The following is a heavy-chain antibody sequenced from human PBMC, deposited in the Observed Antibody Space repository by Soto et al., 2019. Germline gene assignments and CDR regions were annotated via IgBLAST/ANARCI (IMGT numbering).Heavy chain of an antibody. CDR3: ATAPYYYDSSGAPSD. Sequence: QVQLVESGGGVVQPGRSLRLSRAASGFTFSSYGMHWVRQAPGKGLEWVAVISYDGSNKYYADSVKGRFTISRDNSKSTLYLQMNSLRTEDTAVYYCATAPYYYDSSGAPSDWGQGTLVTVSS. V-gene: IGHV3-30*03. J-gene: IGHJ4*02. CDR1: GFTFSSYG. CDR2: ISYDGSNK. D-gene: IGHD3-22*01.